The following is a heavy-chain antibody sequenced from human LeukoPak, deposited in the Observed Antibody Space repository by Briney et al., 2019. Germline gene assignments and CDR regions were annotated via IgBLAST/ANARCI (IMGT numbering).Heavy chain of an antibody. CDR1: GGSISSYY. V-gene: IGHV4-4*07. CDR3: ARSAFLVTALGPYYFDY. Sequence: PSETLSLTCTVSGGSISSYYWSWIRQPAGKGLEWIGHIYNSGSTNYNPSLKGRVTMSVATSKNQFSLHLSSVTAANTAVYYCARSAFLVTALGPYYFDYWGQGTLVAVSS. CDR2: IYNSGST. D-gene: IGHD3/OR15-3a*01. J-gene: IGHJ4*02.